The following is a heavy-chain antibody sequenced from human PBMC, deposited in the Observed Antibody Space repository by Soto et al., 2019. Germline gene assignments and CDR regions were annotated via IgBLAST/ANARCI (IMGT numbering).Heavy chain of an antibody. CDR2: IDPEGSDT. V-gene: IGHV3-74*01. CDR1: GFAFSRFP. D-gene: IGHD1-26*01. J-gene: IGHJ4*02. CDR3: ATMAGTYPY. Sequence: GGSLRLSCAASGFAFSRFPMHWVRQAPGKGLVWVSRIDPEGSDTTYADSVKGRFTISRDNAKNIVYLQMSSLRAEDTALYYCATMAGTYPYWGQGTLVTVSS.